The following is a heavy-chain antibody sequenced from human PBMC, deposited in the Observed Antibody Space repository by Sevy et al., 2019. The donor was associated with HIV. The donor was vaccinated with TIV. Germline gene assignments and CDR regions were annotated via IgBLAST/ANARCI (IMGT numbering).Heavy chain of an antibody. V-gene: IGHV3-7*03. J-gene: IGHJ6*02. CDR2: IKQDGSEK. D-gene: IGHD2-2*01. Sequence: GGSLRLSCAASGFTFSSYWMSWVRQAPGKGLEWVANIKQDGSEKYYVDSVKGRFTISRDNAKTSLYLQMNSLRVEDTAMYYCARDCSSANCLWGMDVWGQGTMVTVSS. CDR1: GFTFSSYW. CDR3: ARDCSSANCLWGMDV.